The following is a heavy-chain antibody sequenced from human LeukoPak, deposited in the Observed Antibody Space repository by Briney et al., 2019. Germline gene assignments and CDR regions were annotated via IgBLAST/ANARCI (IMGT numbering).Heavy chain of an antibody. V-gene: IGHV1-69*13. CDR1: GGTFSSYA. J-gene: IGHJ4*02. D-gene: IGHD5-24*01. CDR2: IIPIFGTA. Sequence: ASVKVSCKASGGTFSSYAIGWVRQAPGQGLEWMGGIIPIFGTANYAQKFQGRVTITADESTSTAYMELSSLRSEDTAVYYCARVVWLQGALNYWGQGTLVTVSS. CDR3: ARVVWLQGALNY.